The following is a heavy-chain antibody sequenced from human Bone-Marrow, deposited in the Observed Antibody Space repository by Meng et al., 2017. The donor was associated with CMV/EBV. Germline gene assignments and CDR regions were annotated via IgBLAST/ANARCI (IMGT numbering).Heavy chain of an antibody. D-gene: IGHD3-10*01. CDR2: INHSGST. CDR1: GGSFSGYY. J-gene: IGHJ6*02. CDR3: ARGDEGMIRGVVPV. V-gene: IGHV4-34*01. Sequence: SETLSLTCAVYGGSFSGYYWTWIRQPPGKGLEWIGEINHSGSTNYNSSLESRVTISVDTSKNQFSRKVSSVTAADTAVYYCARGDEGMIRGVVPVWGQGTTVTVSS.